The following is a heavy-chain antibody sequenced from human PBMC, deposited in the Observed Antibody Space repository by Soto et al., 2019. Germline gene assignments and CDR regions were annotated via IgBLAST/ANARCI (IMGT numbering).Heavy chain of an antibody. D-gene: IGHD2-15*01. CDR2: IIPILGIA. CDR3: ARVYWSVGGCYSVGWFDP. Sequence: GASVKVSCKASGGTFSSYTISWVRQAPGQGLEWMGRIIPILGIANYAQKFQGRVTITADKSTSTAYMELSSLRSEDTAVYYCARVYWSVGGCYSVGWFDPCGPGTLVTVAS. J-gene: IGHJ5*02. V-gene: IGHV1-69*02. CDR1: GGTFSSYT.